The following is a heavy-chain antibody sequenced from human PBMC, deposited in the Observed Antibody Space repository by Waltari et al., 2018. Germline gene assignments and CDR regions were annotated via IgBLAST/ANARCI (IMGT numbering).Heavy chain of an antibody. CDR3: AKAPYQLPYLES. J-gene: IGHJ1*01. CDR2: ISGSSAAI. CDR1: GCTFGNFA. V-gene: IGHV3-23*01. Sequence: LESGGGLVQPGGSLKLSGAACGCTFGNFAMNWVRQAPGKGLEWVSVISGSSAAIHYADSLKGRFTVSRDNSNNTLYLQMNRLTADDTAIYYCAKAPYQLPYLESWGRGTLVTVSS. D-gene: IGHD2-2*01.